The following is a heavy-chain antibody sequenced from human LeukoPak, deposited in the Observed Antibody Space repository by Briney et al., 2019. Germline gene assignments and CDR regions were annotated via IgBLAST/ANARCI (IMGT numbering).Heavy chain of an antibody. J-gene: IGHJ4*02. CDR3: ACQTSNWFDY. V-gene: IGHV4-4*07. D-gene: IGHD6-13*01. Sequence: SETLSLTCSVSDDSISNYYWNWIRQPAGKGLEWIGRIYSSGNTNYNPSLKSRVTMSVDTSKNQFSLNLSSVTAADTAVYYCACQTSNWFDYWGQRTLVTVSS. CDR2: IYSSGNT. CDR1: DDSISNYY.